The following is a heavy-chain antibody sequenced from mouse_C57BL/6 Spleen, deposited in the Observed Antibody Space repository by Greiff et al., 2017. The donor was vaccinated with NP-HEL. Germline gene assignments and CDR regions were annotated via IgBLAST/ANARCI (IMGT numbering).Heavy chain of an antibody. CDR3: AREEIPSTMITRAWFAY. CDR1: GYTFTSYW. CDR2: INPSNGGT. J-gene: IGHJ3*01. V-gene: IGHV1-53*01. Sequence: QVQLQQPGTELVKPGASVKLSCKASGYTFTSYWMHWVKQRPGQGLEWIGNINPSNGGTNYNEKFKSKATLTVDKSSSTAYMQLSSLTSEDSAVYYCAREEIPSTMITRAWFAYRGQGTLVTVSA. D-gene: IGHD2-4*01.